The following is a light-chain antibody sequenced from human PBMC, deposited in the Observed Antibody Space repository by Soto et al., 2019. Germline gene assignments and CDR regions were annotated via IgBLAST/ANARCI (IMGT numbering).Light chain of an antibody. J-gene: IGKJ1*01. CDR2: DAS. Sequence: DIQMTKSPFTLSASVGDRVTITCRASQNINKRLAWHQQKPGKAPKVLIYDASNLKSGVPSRFSGSGSGTEFILTISSLQPDDFATYYCQQYYTYPWTFGQGTKVDIK. CDR1: QNINKR. CDR3: QQYYTYPWT. V-gene: IGKV1-5*01.